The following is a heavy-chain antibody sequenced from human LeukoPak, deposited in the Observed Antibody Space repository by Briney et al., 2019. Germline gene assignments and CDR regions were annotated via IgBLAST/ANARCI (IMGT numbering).Heavy chain of an antibody. CDR1: GGSLNNGDYL. J-gene: IGHJ6*02. CDR3: ARSQTDYDILTGYYSYYGMDV. CDR2: IYYSGST. V-gene: IGHV4-30-4*02. D-gene: IGHD3-9*01. Sequence: SDPLSLICSVSGGSLNNGDYLGRWIRQPPGKGLECIGYIYYSGSTYYNPSLKSRVTISVDTSKNQFSLKLSSVTAADTAVYYCARSQTDYDILTGYYSYYGMDVWGQGTTVTVSS.